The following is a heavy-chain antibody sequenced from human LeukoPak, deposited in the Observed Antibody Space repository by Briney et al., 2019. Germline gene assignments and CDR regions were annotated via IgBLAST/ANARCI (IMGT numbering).Heavy chain of an antibody. CDR1: GDSINSYY. V-gene: IGHV4-59*12. D-gene: IGHD1-26*01. CDR3: ARDQYSGSRMYYFDY. J-gene: IGHJ4*02. Sequence: PSETLSLTCTVSGDSINSYYWSWIRQPPGKGLEWIGSIYYSGRTNYNPSLKSRLTISVATSTNQFSLKLSSVTAADTAVYYCARDQYSGSRMYYFDYWGQGTLVTVSS. CDR2: IYYSGRT.